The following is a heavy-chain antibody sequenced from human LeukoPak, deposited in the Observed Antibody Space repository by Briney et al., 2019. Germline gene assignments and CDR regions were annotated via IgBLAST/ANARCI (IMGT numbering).Heavy chain of an antibody. CDR1: GFTVSSNY. D-gene: IGHD4-17*01. Sequence: GGSLRLSCAASGFTVSSNYMSWVRQAPGKGLEWVSVIYSGGSTYYADSVKGRFTISRDNSKNTLYLQMNSLRAEDTAVYYCARDRGTVTTGGYYYYYYMDVGGKGTTVTVSS. CDR3: ARDRGTVTTGGYYYYYYMDV. V-gene: IGHV3-53*01. CDR2: IYSGGST. J-gene: IGHJ6*03.